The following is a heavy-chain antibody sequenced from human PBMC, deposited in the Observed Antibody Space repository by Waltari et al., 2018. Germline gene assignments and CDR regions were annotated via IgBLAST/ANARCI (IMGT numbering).Heavy chain of an antibody. D-gene: IGHD5-12*01. CDR3: ETYIGASVGTAAFDV. Sequence: QLQLQESGPRLVRPSETLSLICRVSGVSITSNRHYWAWIRQAPGQGLEWIGTVSYSGNNYSSPSLKSRVSVSRDTSKNQVSLILGSVTAADMAVYYCETYIGASVGTAAFDVWGQGTMVTVSS. CDR1: GVSITSNRHY. V-gene: IGHV4-39*01. J-gene: IGHJ3*01. CDR2: VSYSGNN.